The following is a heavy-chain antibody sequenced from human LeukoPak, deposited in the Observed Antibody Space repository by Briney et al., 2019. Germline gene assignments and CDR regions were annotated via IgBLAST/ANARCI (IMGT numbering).Heavy chain of an antibody. J-gene: IGHJ6*02. Sequence: GGSLRLSCAASGFAFSNYWMHWVRQAPGKGLVWVSRINSDGSSTTYADSVKGRFTISRDNAKNTLYLQMNSLRAEDTAVYYCARDYGRSRDYGMDVWGQGTTVTVSS. D-gene: IGHD3-10*01. V-gene: IGHV3-74*01. CDR2: INSDGSST. CDR3: ARDYGRSRDYGMDV. CDR1: GFAFSNYW.